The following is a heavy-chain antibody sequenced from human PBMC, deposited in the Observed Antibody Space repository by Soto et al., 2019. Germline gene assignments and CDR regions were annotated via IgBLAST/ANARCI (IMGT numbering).Heavy chain of an antibody. CDR1: GGTFRGYY. CDR3: AVDYSSSSGYAFDI. D-gene: IGHD6-6*01. Sequence: SQPMPLTCAVYGGTFRGYYWRWISKTTGKGLEWIGEINHSGSTNYNPSLKSRVTISVDTSKNQFSLKLSSVTAADTAVYYCAVDYSSSSGYAFDIWGQGTMVTVS. J-gene: IGHJ3*02. CDR2: INHSGST. V-gene: IGHV4-34*08.